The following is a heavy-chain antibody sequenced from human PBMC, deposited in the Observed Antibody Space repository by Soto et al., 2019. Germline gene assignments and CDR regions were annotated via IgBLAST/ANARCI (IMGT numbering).Heavy chain of an antibody. CDR1: GGSISSGGYS. J-gene: IGHJ4*02. CDR2: IYYSGST. CDR3: ARHVQTMVRGVIFGCDY. D-gene: IGHD3-10*01. V-gene: IGHV4-30-2*03. Sequence: PSETLSLTCAVSGGSISSGGYSWSWIRQPPGKGLEWIGYIYYSGSTYYNPSLKSRVTISVDTSKNQFSLKLSSVTAADTAVYYCARHVQTMVRGVIFGCDYWGQGTLVTV.